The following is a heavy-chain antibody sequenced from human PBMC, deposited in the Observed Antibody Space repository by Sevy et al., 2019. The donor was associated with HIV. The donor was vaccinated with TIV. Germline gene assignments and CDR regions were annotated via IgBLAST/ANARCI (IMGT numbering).Heavy chain of an antibody. Sequence: GGSLRLSCAASGFTFSDDSMNWVRQAPGKGLEWVSSISSSSYYIYYADSAKGRFTISRDNAKNSLYLQMNSLRAEDTAVYYCARATGTEALDAFDIWGQGTMVTVSS. CDR1: GFTFSDDS. CDR2: ISSSSYYI. CDR3: ARATGTEALDAFDI. V-gene: IGHV3-21*01. D-gene: IGHD1-1*01. J-gene: IGHJ3*02.